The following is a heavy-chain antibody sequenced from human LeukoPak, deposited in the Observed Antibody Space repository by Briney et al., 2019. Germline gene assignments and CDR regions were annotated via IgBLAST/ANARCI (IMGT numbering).Heavy chain of an antibody. V-gene: IGHV3-30*02. D-gene: IGHD3-22*01. Sequence: GGSLRLSCAASGFPFSDYVMHWVRQAPGKGLEWVSVIRYDGNNKYYADSVKGRFTISRDNSKNTLYLQMNSLESEDTAVYYCAKDMYYDSSGPVFDYWGQGTLVTVSS. J-gene: IGHJ4*02. CDR3: AKDMYYDSSGPVFDY. CDR2: IRYDGNNK. CDR1: GFPFSDYV.